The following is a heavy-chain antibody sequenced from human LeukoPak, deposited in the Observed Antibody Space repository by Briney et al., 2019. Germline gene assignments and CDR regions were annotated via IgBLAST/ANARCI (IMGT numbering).Heavy chain of an antibody. Sequence: SGPTLVNPTQTLTLTCTFSGFSLNTNGMRVNWIRQPPGKALEWLAHIDWDDTKYFSTSLKTRLTISKDTSKNQVVLTMTNMDPVDTATYFCARTRTYSMIRGGFDYWGQGILVTVSS. CDR1: GFSLNTNGMR. J-gene: IGHJ4*02. V-gene: IGHV2-70*01. D-gene: IGHD3-10*01. CDR2: IDWDDTK. CDR3: ARTRTYSMIRGGFDY.